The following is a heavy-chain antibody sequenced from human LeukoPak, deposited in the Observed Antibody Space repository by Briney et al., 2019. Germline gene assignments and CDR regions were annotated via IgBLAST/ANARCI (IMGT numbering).Heavy chain of an antibody. CDR3: ARYGDYYYYFDY. CDR2: IYHGGST. J-gene: IGHJ4*02. Sequence: SETLSLTCTVSGYSISSGYYWGWIRQPPGKGLEWIGSIYHGGSTYYNPSLKSRVTISVDTSKNQFSLKLSSVTAADTAVYYCARYGDYYYYFDYWGQGTLVTVSS. V-gene: IGHV4-38-2*02. CDR1: GYSISSGYY. D-gene: IGHD4-17*01.